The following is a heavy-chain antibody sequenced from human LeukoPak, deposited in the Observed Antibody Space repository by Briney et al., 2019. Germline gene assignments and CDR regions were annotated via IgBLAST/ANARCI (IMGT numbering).Heavy chain of an antibody. Sequence: SETLSLTCAVYGGSFSGYYWSWIRQPPGKGLEWIGEINHSGSTNYNPSLKSRVTISVDTSKNRFSLKLSSVTAADTAVYYCATSYGDYAHDYWGQGILVTVSS. CDR1: GGSFSGYY. CDR2: INHSGST. V-gene: IGHV4-34*01. D-gene: IGHD4-17*01. J-gene: IGHJ4*02. CDR3: ATSYGDYAHDY.